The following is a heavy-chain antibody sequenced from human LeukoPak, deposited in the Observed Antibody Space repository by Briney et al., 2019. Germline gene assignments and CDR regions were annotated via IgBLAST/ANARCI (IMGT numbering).Heavy chain of an antibody. CDR1: GYTFTNYG. Sequence: PWASVKVSCKTSGYTFTNYGISWVRQAPGQGLEWMGWISGYNGYTNYAQKLQGRVTMTTDTSTSTAYMELRSLRSDDTAVYYCARGPRLLWFGELVNYYMDVWGKGTTVTVSS. CDR3: ARGPRLLWFGELVNYYMDV. V-gene: IGHV1-18*01. D-gene: IGHD3-10*01. J-gene: IGHJ6*03. CDR2: ISGYNGYT.